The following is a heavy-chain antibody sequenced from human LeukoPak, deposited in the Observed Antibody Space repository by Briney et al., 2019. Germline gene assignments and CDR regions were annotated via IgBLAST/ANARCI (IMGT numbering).Heavy chain of an antibody. CDR1: GGSFSGYY. J-gene: IGHJ4*02. D-gene: IGHD1-14*01. CDR3: ARGSAEPRRFDY. Sequence: SETLSLTCAVYGGSFSGYYWSWIRQPPGKGLEWIGEINHSGSTNYNPSLKSRVTISVDTSKNQFSLKLSSVTAADTAVYYCARGSAEPRRFDYLGQGTLVTVFS. V-gene: IGHV4-34*01. CDR2: INHSGST.